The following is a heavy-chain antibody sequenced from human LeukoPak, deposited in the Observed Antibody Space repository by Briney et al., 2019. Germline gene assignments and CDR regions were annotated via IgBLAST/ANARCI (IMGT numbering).Heavy chain of an antibody. CDR1: GFTFSSYG. CDR3: AKDKKYCSGGSCYDAFDI. J-gene: IGHJ3*02. D-gene: IGHD2-15*01. V-gene: IGHV3-30*18. CDR2: ISYDGGSK. Sequence: PGRSLRLSCAASGFTFSSYGMHWVRQAPGKGLEGVAIISYDGGSKYYADSVKGRFTISRDSSMTTLYLQMSSLRAEDTAVYFCAKDKKYCSGGSCYDAFDIWGQGTLVTVSS.